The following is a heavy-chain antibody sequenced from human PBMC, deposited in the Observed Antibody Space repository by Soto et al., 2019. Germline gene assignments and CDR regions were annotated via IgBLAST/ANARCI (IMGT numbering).Heavy chain of an antibody. Sequence: QVQLQESGPGLVKPSETLSLTCTVSGGSISSYYWSWIRQPPGKGLEWIGFIFYSGSTSYNPSLKSRLPQSIATSEYQFSLKLNSVTAADTAVYYCASMIGDPVLSFDSWGQGTLVAVSS. D-gene: IGHD3-10*02. CDR2: IFYSGST. V-gene: IGHV4-59*01. CDR1: GGSISSYY. J-gene: IGHJ5*01. CDR3: ASMIGDPVLSFDS.